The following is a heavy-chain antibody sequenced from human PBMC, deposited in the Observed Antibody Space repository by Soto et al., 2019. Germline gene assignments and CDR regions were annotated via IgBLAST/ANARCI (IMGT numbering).Heavy chain of an antibody. CDR1: GFTFINSD. CDR3: ARGDPSYCSSTTCYQTRYYYYVMAV. Sequence: GGSLRLSCAASGFTFINSDMHLVRQVPLRGLEWVSGIATSGDTFYGGSVKGRFTISRENAENSVYLQMNSLGVGDTAVYYCARGDPSYCSSTTCYQTRYYYYVMAVWGQGTTVTVSS. J-gene: IGHJ6*02. CDR2: IATSGDT. D-gene: IGHD2-2*01. V-gene: IGHV3-13*01.